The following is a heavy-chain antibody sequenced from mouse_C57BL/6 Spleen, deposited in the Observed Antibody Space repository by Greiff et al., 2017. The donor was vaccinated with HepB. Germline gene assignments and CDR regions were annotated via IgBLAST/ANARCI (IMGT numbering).Heavy chain of an antibody. Sequence: EVKLMESGGGLVKPGGSLKLSCAASGFTFSSYTMSWVRQTPEKRLEWVATISGGGGNTYYPDSVKGRFTISRDNAKNTLYLQMSSLRSEDTALYYCARHPYGSSPYYFDYWGQGTTLTVSS. CDR2: ISGGGGNT. CDR3: ARHPYGSSPYYFDY. D-gene: IGHD1-1*01. V-gene: IGHV5-9*01. J-gene: IGHJ2*01. CDR1: GFTFSSYT.